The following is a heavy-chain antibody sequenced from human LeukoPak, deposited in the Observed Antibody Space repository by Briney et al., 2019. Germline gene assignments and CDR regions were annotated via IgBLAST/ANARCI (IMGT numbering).Heavy chain of an antibody. V-gene: IGHV3-9*01. J-gene: IGHJ3*02. CDR1: GFTFDDYA. D-gene: IGHD5-18*01. CDR2: ISWNSGSI. CDR3: AKDRTSYGYAFDI. Sequence: GRSLRLSCAASGFTFDDYAMHWVRQAPGKGPEWVSGISWNSGSIGYADSVKGRFTISRDNAKNSLYLQMNSLRAEDTALYYCAKDRTSYGYAFDIWGQGTMVTVSS.